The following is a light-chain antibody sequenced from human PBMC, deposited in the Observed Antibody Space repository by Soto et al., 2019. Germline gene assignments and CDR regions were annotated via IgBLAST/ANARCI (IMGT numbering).Light chain of an antibody. J-gene: IGLJ1*01. Sequence: QSVLTQPPSVSGAPGQRVTISCTGSSSNIVAGYDVHWYQQLPGTAPKLLIYGNSNRPSGVPDRFSGSKSGTSASLAITGLQAEEEADYYCQSYDSSLSGQGVFGTGTKLTVL. CDR2: GNS. CDR3: QSYDSSLSGQGV. V-gene: IGLV1-40*01. CDR1: SSNIVAGYD.